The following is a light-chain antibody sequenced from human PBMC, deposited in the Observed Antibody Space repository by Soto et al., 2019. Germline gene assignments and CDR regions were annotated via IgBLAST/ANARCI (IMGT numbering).Light chain of an antibody. CDR2: EVS. Sequence: QSALTQPASVSGSPGQSITISCTGTSSDIGYYNFVSWYQQHPGKAPKLMIYEVSNRPSGVSNRFSGSKSGNTASLTISGLQAEDEADYYCCSYAGSSTFVVFGGGTKLTVL. J-gene: IGLJ2*01. CDR1: SSDIGYYNF. V-gene: IGLV2-23*02. CDR3: CSYAGSSTFVV.